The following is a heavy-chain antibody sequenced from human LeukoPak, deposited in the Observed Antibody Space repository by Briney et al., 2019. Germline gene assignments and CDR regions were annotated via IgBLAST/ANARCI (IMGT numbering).Heavy chain of an antibody. V-gene: IGHV4-39*01. CDR1: GGSISSSFYY. D-gene: IGHD2-15*01. J-gene: IGHJ6*02. CDR2: IDYSGST. Sequence: PSETLSLTCTVSGGSISSSFYYWGWIRQPPGKGLEWIGSIDYSGSTSYNPSLRSRATISADTSKIQFSLKLSSVTAADTAVYYCATHPRSTRDYYGMDVWGQGTTVTVSS. CDR3: ATHPRSTRDYYGMDV.